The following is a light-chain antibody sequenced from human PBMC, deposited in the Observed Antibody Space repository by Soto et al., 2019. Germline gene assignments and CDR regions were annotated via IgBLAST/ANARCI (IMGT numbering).Light chain of an antibody. CDR1: SSDVGGYNY. CDR2: DVS. J-gene: IGLJ1*01. V-gene: IGLV2-14*01. Sequence: QSALTQPASVSGSPGQSITISCTGTSSDVGGYNYVSWYQQHPGKAPKLMIYDVSNRPSGVSNRFSGSKSGNTASLTISGLQAEDEADYYCSSYTSSSTLYVFGTCTKVTVL. CDR3: SSYTSSSTLYV.